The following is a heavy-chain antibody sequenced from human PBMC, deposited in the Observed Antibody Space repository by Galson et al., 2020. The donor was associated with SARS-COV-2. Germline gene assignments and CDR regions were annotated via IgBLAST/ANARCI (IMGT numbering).Heavy chain of an antibody. J-gene: IGHJ6*02. D-gene: IGHD5-18*01. CDR1: GYTLTELS. CDR2: FDPEDGET. Sequence: ASVKVSCKVSGYTLTELSMHWVRQAPGKGLEWMGGFDPEDGETIYAQKFQGRVTMTEDTSTDTAYMELSSLRSEDTAVYYCATAPAVRGYSYNYYSYYGMDVWGQGTTVTVSS. CDR3: ATAPAVRGYSYNYYSYYGMDV. V-gene: IGHV1-24*01.